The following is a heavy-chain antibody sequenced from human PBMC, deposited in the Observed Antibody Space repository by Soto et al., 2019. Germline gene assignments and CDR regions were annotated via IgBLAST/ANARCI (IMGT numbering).Heavy chain of an antibody. CDR3: ARGIGYCSSINCYSSRRLRFDS. CDR1: GGSFSGYY. D-gene: IGHD2-2*01. Sequence: QVQLQQWGAGLLKPSETLSLTRAVYGGSFSGYYWTWIRQSPEKGLEWIGEVNHSGTTYYNPSLKTRVTISVHTPKNQFSLKMSSVTAADTAVYYCARGIGYCSSINCYSSRRLRFDSWGQGTLVTVSS. V-gene: IGHV4-34*01. J-gene: IGHJ4*02. CDR2: VNHSGTT.